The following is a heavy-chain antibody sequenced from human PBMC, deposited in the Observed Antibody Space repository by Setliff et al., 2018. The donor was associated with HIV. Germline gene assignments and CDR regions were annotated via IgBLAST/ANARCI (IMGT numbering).Heavy chain of an antibody. J-gene: IGHJ4*02. Sequence: PSETLSLTCAVYGGSFSGYYWSWIRQPPGKGLEWIGEINHSGSTNYNPSLKSRVTISVDTSKNQFSLKLSSVTAADAAVYYCARVVPAKNYYDSSPYFDYWGQGTLVTVSS. CDR1: GGSFSGYY. V-gene: IGHV4-34*01. D-gene: IGHD3-22*01. CDR3: ARVVPAKNYYDSSPYFDY. CDR2: INHSGST.